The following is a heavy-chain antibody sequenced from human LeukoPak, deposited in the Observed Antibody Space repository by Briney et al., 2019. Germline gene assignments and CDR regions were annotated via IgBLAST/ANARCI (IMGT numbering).Heavy chain of an antibody. CDR3: ARGGYSSGLNDAFDI. J-gene: IGHJ3*02. D-gene: IGHD6-19*01. Sequence: GGSLRLSCAASGFTVSSNYMSWVRQAPGKGLEWVSIIYSGGRTSYADSVKGRFTISRDNSKNTLYLQMNSLRVEDTAVYYCARGGYSSGLNDAFDIWGQGTMVTVSS. CDR1: GFTVSSNY. V-gene: IGHV3-53*01. CDR2: IYSGGRT.